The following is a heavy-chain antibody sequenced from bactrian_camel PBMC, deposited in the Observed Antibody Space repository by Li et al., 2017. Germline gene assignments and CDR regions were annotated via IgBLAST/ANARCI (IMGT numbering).Heavy chain of an antibody. CDR1: GFTLLDSD. Sequence: HVQLVESGGGSVQAGGSLRLSCTASGFTLLDSDMAWYCQPPGRECELVSTSRSDGGTYYAASVKGRFTISEDIAKNTLYLQMNSLKPEDTAMYYCATAYVGWGGRISDPNDYKYWGQGTQVTVS. CDR3: ATAYVGWGGRISDPNDYKY. CDR2: SRSDGGT. D-gene: IGHD5*01. J-gene: IGHJ4*01. V-gene: IGHV3S55*01.